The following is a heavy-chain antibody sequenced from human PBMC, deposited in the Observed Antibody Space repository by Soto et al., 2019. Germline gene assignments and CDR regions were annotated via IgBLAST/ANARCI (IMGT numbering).Heavy chain of an antibody. Sequence: ASVKVSCKASGGTFSSYAISWVRQAPGQGLEWMGGIIPIFGTANYAQKFQGRVTITADKSTSTAYMELSSLRSEDMAVYYCATWYDSSGYYRVGSWFDPWGQGTLVTVSS. D-gene: IGHD3-22*01. CDR2: IIPIFGTA. CDR3: ATWYDSSGYYRVGSWFDP. V-gene: IGHV1-69*06. CDR1: GGTFSSYA. J-gene: IGHJ5*02.